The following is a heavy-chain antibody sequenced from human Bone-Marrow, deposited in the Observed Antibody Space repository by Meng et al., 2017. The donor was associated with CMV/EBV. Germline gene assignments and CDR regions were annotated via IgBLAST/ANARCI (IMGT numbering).Heavy chain of an antibody. CDR3: ARGAPGFKKGWQLVVDYYYGMDV. CDR2: IGTVGDT. V-gene: IGHV3-13*01. J-gene: IGHJ6*02. D-gene: IGHD6-6*01. CDR1: GFTFSTYD. Sequence: GGSLRLSCTASGFTFSTYDFHWVRQPTGKGLEWVSSIGTVGDTYYPGSVKGRFTISRENAKNSLYLQMNSLRAGDTAVYYCARGAPGFKKGWQLVVDYYYGMDVWGQGTTVTVSS.